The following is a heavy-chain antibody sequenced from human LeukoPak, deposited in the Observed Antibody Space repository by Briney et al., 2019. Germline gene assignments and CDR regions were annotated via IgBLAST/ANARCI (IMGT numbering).Heavy chain of an antibody. Sequence: GESLKISCKGSGYRFSEYWIGWVGQMPGKGLEWMGNTYPGDSDTRYSPSFQGQVTISADKSISTAYLQWSSLKASDTAIYYCARRPGVIPHIDSWGQGTLVTVSS. CDR3: ARRPGVIPHIDS. J-gene: IGHJ4*02. V-gene: IGHV5-51*01. CDR2: TYPGDSDT. CDR1: GYRFSEYW. D-gene: IGHD3-10*01.